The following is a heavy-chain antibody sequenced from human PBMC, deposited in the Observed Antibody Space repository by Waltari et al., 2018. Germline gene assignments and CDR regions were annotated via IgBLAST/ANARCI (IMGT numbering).Heavy chain of an antibody. Sequence: RQTAGKGLDWIGRIYTSGSNNDHPALRSRVTISVDTSKNQFSLKLSSVTAADTAVYYCARDLSAAAGFDYWGQGTLVTVSS. D-gene: IGHD6-13*01. CDR2: IYTSGSN. V-gene: IGHV4-61*02. CDR3: ARDLSAAAGFDY. J-gene: IGHJ4*02.